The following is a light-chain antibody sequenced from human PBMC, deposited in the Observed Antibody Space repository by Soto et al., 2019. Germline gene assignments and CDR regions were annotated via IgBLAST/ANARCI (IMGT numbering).Light chain of an antibody. CDR1: QSVSSN. Sequence: EIVMTQSAATLSVSPGERATLSCRASQSVSSNLAWYQQTPGQAPRLLIYGASTRATGIPARFSGSGSGTEFTLTISSLQSEDFAVYYCQQYNNWPQTFGQGTKVDIK. CDR2: GAS. CDR3: QQYNNWPQT. V-gene: IGKV3-15*01. J-gene: IGKJ1*01.